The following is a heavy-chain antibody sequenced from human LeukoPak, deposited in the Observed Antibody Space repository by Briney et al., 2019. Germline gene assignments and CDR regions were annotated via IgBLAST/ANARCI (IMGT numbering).Heavy chain of an antibody. CDR1: GGSINSYY. Sequence: PETLSLTCTVSGGSINSYYWSWIRQPPGKGLEWIGYIYYSGSTNYNPSLKSRVTISVDTSKNQFSLKLSSVTAADTAVYYCARVRYDILTGYYGDAFDIWGQGTMVTVSS. J-gene: IGHJ3*02. V-gene: IGHV4-59*01. D-gene: IGHD3-9*01. CDR3: ARVRYDILTGYYGDAFDI. CDR2: IYYSGST.